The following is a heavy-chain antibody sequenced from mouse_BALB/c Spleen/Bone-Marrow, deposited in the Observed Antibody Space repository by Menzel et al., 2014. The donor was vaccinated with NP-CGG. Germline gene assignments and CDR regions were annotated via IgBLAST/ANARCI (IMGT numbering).Heavy chain of an antibody. CDR1: GHTFTTYT. Sequence: VQVVESGAELARPGASVKMSCKAPGHTFTTYTIPWVKRRTGQGLEWVGYIVPSSGYPDYNQKLRHKTSLTADKSSSTAYMQLNSLTSADSAVYYCAREDRTGACLRNWSQG. J-gene: IGHJ3*01. V-gene: IGHV1-4*02. CDR2: IVPSSGYP. D-gene: IGHD4-1*01. CDR3: AREDRTGACLRN.